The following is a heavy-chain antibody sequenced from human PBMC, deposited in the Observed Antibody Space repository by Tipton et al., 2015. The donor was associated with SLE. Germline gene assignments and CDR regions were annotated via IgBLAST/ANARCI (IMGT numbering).Heavy chain of an antibody. V-gene: IGHV4-39*07. J-gene: IGHJ4*02. CDR2: IHYTGST. Sequence: TLSLTCTVSGGSITNTGHYWGWIRQPPGKGLEWIGSIHYTGSTYFNPSLRSRVTLSVDTSKNEVSLKLISVTAADTAVYFCARDPYGGNSLGDYWGQGTLLTVSS. CDR1: GGSITNTGHY. D-gene: IGHD4-23*01. CDR3: ARDPYGGNSLGDY.